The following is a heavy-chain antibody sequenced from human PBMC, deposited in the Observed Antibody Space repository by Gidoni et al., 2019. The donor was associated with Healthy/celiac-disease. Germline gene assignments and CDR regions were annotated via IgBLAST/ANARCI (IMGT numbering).Heavy chain of an antibody. D-gene: IGHD2-8*01. CDR1: GFTFSSSA. CDR2: ISGSGGST. CDR3: AKSIVLMVYAMGY. J-gene: IGHJ4*02. V-gene: IGHV3-23*01. Sequence: EVQLLESGGGLVQPGGSRRLSCAASGFTFSSSAMSWVRQALGKGLEWFSAISGSGGSTYYADSVTGRFTISRDNSKNTLYLHMNSLRAEDTAVYYCAKSIVLMVYAMGYWGQGTLVTVSS.